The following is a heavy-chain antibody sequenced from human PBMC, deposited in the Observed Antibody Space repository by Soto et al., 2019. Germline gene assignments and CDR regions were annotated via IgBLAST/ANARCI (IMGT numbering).Heavy chain of an antibody. CDR3: ASDLYSGTSDY. Sequence: EVQLVESGGGLVQPGGSLRLSCAASGFSFSTYWMNWVRQAPGKGLEWVANIDHDGGTRGYVASVKGLFTISRDNAKNSLYLQMNSLGVDETALYYCASDLYSGTSDYWGQGTLVTVSS. J-gene: IGHJ4*02. V-gene: IGHV3-7*05. CDR1: GFSFSTYW. D-gene: IGHD1-26*01. CDR2: IDHDGGTR.